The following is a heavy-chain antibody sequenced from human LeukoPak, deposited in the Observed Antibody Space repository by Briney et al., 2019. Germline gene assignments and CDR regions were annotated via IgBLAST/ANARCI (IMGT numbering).Heavy chain of an antibody. CDR1: GGSISSYY. Sequence: SETLSLTCTVSGGSISSYYWSWIRQPPGKGLEWLGYIYYSGSTNYNPSLKSRVTISVDTSKNQFSQKLSFVTAADTAVYYCARDLQGAYGSGSYYIDWGQGTLVTVSS. D-gene: IGHD3-10*01. J-gene: IGHJ4*02. CDR2: IYYSGST. V-gene: IGHV4-59*01. CDR3: ARDLQGAYGSGSYYID.